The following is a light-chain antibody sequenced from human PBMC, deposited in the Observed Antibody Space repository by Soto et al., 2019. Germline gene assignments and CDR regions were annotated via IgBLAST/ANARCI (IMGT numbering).Light chain of an antibody. V-gene: IGKV1-39*01. J-gene: IGKJ5*01. Sequence: DVQLTQSPSSLSASVGDRATITCRASQSISSYLNWYQQKPGQAPKLLIYAASSLQSGVPARFSGSGSGTDFTLTISSLQPEDFVTYYCQQSYSTPFTFGPGTRLEIK. CDR1: QSISSY. CDR2: AAS. CDR3: QQSYSTPFT.